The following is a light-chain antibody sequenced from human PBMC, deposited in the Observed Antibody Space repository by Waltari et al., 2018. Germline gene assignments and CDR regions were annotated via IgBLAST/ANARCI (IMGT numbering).Light chain of an antibody. Sequence: YELTQPPSASVAPGKTAKSSCWGHGIRAKTVHWYQQTPGQAPVLVIYDDTVRPSGIPKRISGSDTATLTIARVEAGDEAVYYCQVWDGDADHPVFGGGTKLTVL. V-gene: IGLV3-21*03. CDR1: GIRAKT. CDR2: DDT. J-gene: IGLJ2*01. CDR3: QVWDGDADHPV.